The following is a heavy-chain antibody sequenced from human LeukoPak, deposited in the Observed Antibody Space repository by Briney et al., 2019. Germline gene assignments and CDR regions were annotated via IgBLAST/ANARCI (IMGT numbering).Heavy chain of an antibody. D-gene: IGHD3-10*01. CDR1: GYTFTGYY. CDR3: AREESYYYGSGSYSITD. CDR2: INPNSGGT. J-gene: IGHJ4*02. Sequence: APVKVSCKASGYTFTGYYMHWVRQAPGQGLEWMGWINPNSGGTNYAQKFQGWVTMTRDTSISTAYMELSRLRSDDTAVYYCAREESYYYGSGSYSITDWGQGTLVTVSS. V-gene: IGHV1-2*04.